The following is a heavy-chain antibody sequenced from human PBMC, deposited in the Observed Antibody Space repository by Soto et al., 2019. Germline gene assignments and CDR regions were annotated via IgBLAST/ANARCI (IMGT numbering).Heavy chain of an antibody. D-gene: IGHD6-19*01. CDR2: IYHTGNR. J-gene: IGHJ4*02. CDR3: ARHIAVSGTRGFEY. Sequence: QMQLKESGQGLMQPSGTLSLTCAGSGGSFSDNWWSWVRQPPGKGLEWIGEIYHTGNRHYNPSLEGRVTISVDKSKNHFSLNLNSVTAADTAVYYCARHIAVSGTRGFEYWGQGILVTVSS. V-gene: IGHV4-4*02. CDR1: GGSFSDNW.